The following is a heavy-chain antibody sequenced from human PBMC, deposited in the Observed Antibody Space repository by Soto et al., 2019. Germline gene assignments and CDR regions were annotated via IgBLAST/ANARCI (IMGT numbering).Heavy chain of an antibody. Sequence: SVKVSCNASGYTFTSYDINWVRQATGQGLEWMGWMNPNSGNTGYAQKFQGRVTMTRNTSISTAYMELSSLRSEDTAVYYCATLRFLGWPQGGYYYYMDVWGKGTTVTVSS. J-gene: IGHJ6*03. D-gene: IGHD3-3*01. CDR1: GYTFTSYD. V-gene: IGHV1-8*01. CDR3: ATLRFLGWPQGGYYYYMDV. CDR2: MNPNSGNT.